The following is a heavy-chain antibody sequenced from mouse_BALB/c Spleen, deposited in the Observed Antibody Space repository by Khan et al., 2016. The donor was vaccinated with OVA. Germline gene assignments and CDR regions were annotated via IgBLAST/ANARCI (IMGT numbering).Heavy chain of an antibody. D-gene: IGHD2-1*01. J-gene: IGHJ2*01. CDR2: FYPGSGSI. Sequence: QVRLQQSGAELLKPGASVKLSCKASGYTFTDYIIHWVKQRSGQGLEWIGWFYPGSGSIKYNENFKDKATLTADKSSSTVYMELSRLTSDDSAVYFCARHGRSGNLFDYWGQGTTLTVSS. CDR1: GYTFTDYI. V-gene: IGHV1-62-2*01. CDR3: ARHGRSGNLFDY.